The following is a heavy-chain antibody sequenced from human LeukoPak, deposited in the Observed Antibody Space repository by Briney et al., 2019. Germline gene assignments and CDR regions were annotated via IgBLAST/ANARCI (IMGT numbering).Heavy chain of an antibody. V-gene: IGHV3-20*04. J-gene: IGHJ5*02. D-gene: IGHD1-26*01. Sequence: GGSPRLSCAASGFTFDDYGMSWVRQAPGKGLEWVSGINWNGGSTGYADSVKGRFTISRDNAKNSLYLQMNSLRAEDTAVYYCARDAWELLAFDPWGQGTLVTVSS. CDR1: GFTFDDYG. CDR2: INWNGGST. CDR3: ARDAWELLAFDP.